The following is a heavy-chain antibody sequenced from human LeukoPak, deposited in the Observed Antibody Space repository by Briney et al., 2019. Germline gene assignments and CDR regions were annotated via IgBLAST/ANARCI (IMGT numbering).Heavy chain of an antibody. CDR2: INPSGGST. CDR3: ARGGNRITMVRGHYYYYYMDV. J-gene: IGHJ6*03. V-gene: IGHV1-46*01. CDR1: GYTFTAYY. Sequence: GASVKVSCKASGYTFTAYYIHWVRQAPGQGLEWMGIINPSGGSTSYAQKFQGRVTMTRDMSTSTAYMELSSLRSEDTAVYYCARGGNRITMVRGHYYYYYMDVWGKGTTVTVSS. D-gene: IGHD3-10*01.